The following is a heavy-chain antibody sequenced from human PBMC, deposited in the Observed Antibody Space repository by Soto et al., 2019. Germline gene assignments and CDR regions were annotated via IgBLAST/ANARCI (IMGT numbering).Heavy chain of an antibody. J-gene: IGHJ3*01. Sequence: EVQLLESGGGLVQPGGSLRLACAASGFTFNNYAMNWVRQAPGRGLEWVSIISPNGDSTYYADSGKGRFTISRDNSQNTLFLHLNGLRPEDTAIYFCAKVRLTDYLRYAPHLWGQGTLVTVSS. D-gene: IGHD2-8*01. V-gene: IGHV3-23*01. CDR1: GFTFNNYA. CDR2: ISPNGDST. CDR3: AKVRLTDYLRYAPHL.